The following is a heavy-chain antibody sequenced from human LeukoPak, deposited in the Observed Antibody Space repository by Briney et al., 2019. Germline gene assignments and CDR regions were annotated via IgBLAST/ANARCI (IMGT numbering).Heavy chain of an antibody. J-gene: IGHJ4*02. CDR1: GGSISSYY. V-gene: IGHV4-59*01. D-gene: IGHD4-17*01. CDR2: IYYSGST. Sequence: PSETLSLTCTVSGGSISSYYWSWIRQPPGKGLEWIGYIYYSGSTNYNPSLKSRVTISVDTSKNQFSLKLSSVTAADTAVYYCARVSPSGDYDYWGQGTLVTVSS. CDR3: ARVSPSGDYDY.